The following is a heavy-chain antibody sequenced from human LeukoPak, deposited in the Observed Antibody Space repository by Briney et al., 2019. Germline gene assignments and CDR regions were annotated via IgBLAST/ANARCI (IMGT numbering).Heavy chain of an antibody. CDR2: IWYDGSNK. Sequence: PGRSLRLSCAASGFTFSSYGMHWVRQAPGKGLEWVAVIWYDGSNKYYADSVKGRFTISRDNSKNTLYLQMNSPRAEDTAVYYCAKDGEYCSSTSCDYYYYMDVWGKGTTVTVSS. D-gene: IGHD2-2*01. CDR1: GFTFSSYG. V-gene: IGHV3-33*06. J-gene: IGHJ6*03. CDR3: AKDGEYCSSTSCDYYYYMDV.